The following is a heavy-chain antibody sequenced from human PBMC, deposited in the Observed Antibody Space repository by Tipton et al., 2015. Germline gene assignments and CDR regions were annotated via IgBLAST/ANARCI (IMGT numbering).Heavy chain of an antibody. Sequence: TLSLTCTVSGGSISHYYWSWIRQPPGKGLEWFGHIYYSGSTNYNPSLKSRVSMSVETSKNQFSLKLSSVTAADTAVYYCARGVSALRYFDYWGQGTLVTVSS. CDR2: IYYSGST. J-gene: IGHJ4*02. D-gene: IGHD2-2*01. CDR3: ARGVSALRYFDY. CDR1: GGSISHYY. V-gene: IGHV4-59*12.